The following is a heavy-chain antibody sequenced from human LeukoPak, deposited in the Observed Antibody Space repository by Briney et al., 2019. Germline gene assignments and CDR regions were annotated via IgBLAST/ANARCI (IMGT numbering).Heavy chain of an antibody. Sequence: ASVKVSCKASGGTFSSYAISWVRQAPGQGLEWMGRIIPILGIANYAQKFQGRVTITADKSTSTAYMELSSLRSEDTAVYYCARDRGYGYPYYFDYWGRGTLVTVSS. V-gene: IGHV1-69*04. CDR2: IIPILGIA. D-gene: IGHD5-18*01. J-gene: IGHJ4*02. CDR3: ARDRGYGYPYYFDY. CDR1: GGTFSSYA.